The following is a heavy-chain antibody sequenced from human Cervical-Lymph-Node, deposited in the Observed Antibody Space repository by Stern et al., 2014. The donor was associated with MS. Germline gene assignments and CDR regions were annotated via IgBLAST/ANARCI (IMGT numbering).Heavy chain of an antibody. Sequence: VQLVESGAEVKRPGASAKVSCKTSGYTFTAYYMHWVRQAPGQGLEWMGWIHPNSGGTNYAQKFQGRVTVTRDTSITTVYMEMSRLTYDDTVVYYCARAPGVTVSGVEDYWGQGTLVTVSS. V-gene: IGHV1-2*02. J-gene: IGHJ4*02. CDR1: GYTFTAYY. D-gene: IGHD3-3*01. CDR3: ARAPGVTVSGVEDY. CDR2: IHPNSGGT.